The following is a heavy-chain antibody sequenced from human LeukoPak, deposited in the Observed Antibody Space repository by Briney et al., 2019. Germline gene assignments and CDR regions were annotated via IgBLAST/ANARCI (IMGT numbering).Heavy chain of an antibody. V-gene: IGHV3-33*06. CDR1: GFTFSSYG. D-gene: IGHD6-19*01. Sequence: PGRSLRLSCAASGFTFSSYGMHWVRQAPGKGLEWVAVIWYDGSNKYYADSVKGRFTISRDNSKNVLYLQMNSLRAEDTALYYCAKDGAVPYYFDYWGQGTLVTVSS. J-gene: IGHJ4*02. CDR2: IWYDGSNK. CDR3: AKDGAVPYYFDY.